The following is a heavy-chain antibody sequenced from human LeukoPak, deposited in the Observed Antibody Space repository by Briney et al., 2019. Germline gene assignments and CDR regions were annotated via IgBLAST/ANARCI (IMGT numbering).Heavy chain of an antibody. CDR3: VKDLSGTYSFDS. V-gene: IGHV3-64D*06. D-gene: IGHD3-10*01. CDR2: VTKNEDST. Sequence: PGGSLRLSCSASGFIFSGDNMHWVRQAPGKVLEYVSGVTKNEDSTFYADSVQGRVTISRDNSKNTLFLQMNSLRPEDTAVYFCVKDLSGTYSFDSWGQGTLLTVSP. CDR1: GFIFSGDN. J-gene: IGHJ4*02.